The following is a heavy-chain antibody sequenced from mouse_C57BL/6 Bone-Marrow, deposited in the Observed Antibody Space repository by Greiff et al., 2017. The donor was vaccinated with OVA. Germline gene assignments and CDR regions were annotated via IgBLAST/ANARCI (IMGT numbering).Heavy chain of an antibody. CDR3: ARQGLWLRRKDYYAMDY. J-gene: IGHJ4*01. Sequence: EVHLVESGGGLVQPGGSLKLSCAASGFTFSDYYMYWVRQTPEKRLEWVAYISNGGGSTYYPDTVKGRFTISRDNAKNTLYLQMSRLKSEDTAMYYCARQGLWLRRKDYYAMDYWGQGTSVTVSS. CDR1: GFTFSDYY. D-gene: IGHD2-2*01. V-gene: IGHV5-12*01. CDR2: ISNGGGST.